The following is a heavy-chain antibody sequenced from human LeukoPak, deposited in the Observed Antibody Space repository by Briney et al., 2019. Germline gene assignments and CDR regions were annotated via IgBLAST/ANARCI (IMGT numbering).Heavy chain of an antibody. CDR1: GFTVSSNS. J-gene: IGHJ4*02. Sequence: PGGSLRLSCTVSGFTVSSNSMSWVRQAPGKGLEWVSAISGSGGSTYYADSVKGRFTISRDNSKNTLYLQMNSLRAEDTAVYYCASRRGYYDILTDFDYWGQGTLVTVSS. CDR2: ISGSGGST. CDR3: ASRRGYYDILTDFDY. V-gene: IGHV3-23*01. D-gene: IGHD3-9*01.